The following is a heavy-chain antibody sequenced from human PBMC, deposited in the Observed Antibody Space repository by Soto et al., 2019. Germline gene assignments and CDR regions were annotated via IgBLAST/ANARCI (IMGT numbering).Heavy chain of an antibody. J-gene: IGHJ4*02. CDR2: IKSKSDGETA. CDR1: GLTFSNVW. V-gene: IGHV3-15*01. D-gene: IGHD5-18*01. CDR3: AITAMINRDSSTSFDY. Sequence: LRLSCAASGLTFSNVWMTWVRQASVNVLEWVGRIKSKSDGETADVAAPVKARFTISRDDSKNTVFLEMNSLKSEDTALYYCAITAMINRDSSTSFDYWGRGTQVTVSS.